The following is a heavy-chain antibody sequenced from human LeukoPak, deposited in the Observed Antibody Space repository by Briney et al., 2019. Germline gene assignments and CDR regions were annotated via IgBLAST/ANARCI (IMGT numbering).Heavy chain of an antibody. CDR2: ISSSSSYI. J-gene: IGHJ6*02. CDR3: ARVKSYYGSGSYHYYGMDV. D-gene: IGHD3-10*01. V-gene: IGHV3-21*01. Sequence: PGGSLRLSCAASGFTFSSYSMNWVRQAPGKGLEWVSSISSSSSYIYYADSVKGRFTISRDNAKNSLYLQMNSLRAEDTAVYYCARVKSYYGSGSYHYYGMDVWGQGTTVTVSS. CDR1: GFTFSSYS.